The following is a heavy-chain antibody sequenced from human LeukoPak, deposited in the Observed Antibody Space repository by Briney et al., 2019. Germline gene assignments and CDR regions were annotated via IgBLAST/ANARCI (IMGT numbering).Heavy chain of an antibody. Sequence: SETLSLTCTVSGGSISSSSYYWGWIRQPPRKGLEWIGTIYYSGSTYYNPFLKSRVTISVDTSKNQFSLKLSSVTAADTAVYYCARHARRDYYDSSGINWGQGTLVTVSS. D-gene: IGHD3-22*01. V-gene: IGHV4-39*01. CDR3: ARHARRDYYDSSGIN. CDR1: GGSISSSSYY. CDR2: IYYSGST. J-gene: IGHJ4*02.